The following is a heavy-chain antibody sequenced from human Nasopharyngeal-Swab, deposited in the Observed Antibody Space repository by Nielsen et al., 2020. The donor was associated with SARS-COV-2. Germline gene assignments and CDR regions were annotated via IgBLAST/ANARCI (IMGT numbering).Heavy chain of an antibody. CDR1: GITFSNAW. CDR2: IKSKTDGGTT. CDR3: TTRMRYSSSWDY. D-gene: IGHD6-13*01. V-gene: IGHV3-15*01. Sequence: GESQKISCAASGITFSNAWMSWVRQAPGKGLEWVGSIKSKTDGGTTDYAAPVKGRFTITRDDSNNTLYLQMNSLKTEDTAVYYCTTRMRYSSSWDYWGQGTLVTVSS. J-gene: IGHJ4*02.